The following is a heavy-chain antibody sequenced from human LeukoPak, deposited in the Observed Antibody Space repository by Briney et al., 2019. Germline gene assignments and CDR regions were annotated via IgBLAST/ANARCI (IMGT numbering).Heavy chain of an antibody. CDR1: GDSVSSNSAA. CDR3: ARGRGELPLYYYYYYGMDV. D-gene: IGHD3-16*02. J-gene: IGHJ6*02. Sequence: SQTLSLTCAISGDSVSSNSAAWNWIRQSPSRGLEWLGRTYYRSKWYNDYAVSVKSRITINPDTSKNQFSLQLNSVTPEDTAVYYCARGRGELPLYYYYYYGMDVWGQGTTVTVSS. CDR2: TYYRSKWYN. V-gene: IGHV6-1*01.